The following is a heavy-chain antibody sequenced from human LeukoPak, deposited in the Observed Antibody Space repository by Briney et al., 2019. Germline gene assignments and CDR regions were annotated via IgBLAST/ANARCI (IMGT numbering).Heavy chain of an antibody. J-gene: IGHJ4*02. CDR1: EFTFSSYE. V-gene: IGHV3-48*03. Sequence: GGSLRLSCAASEFTFSSYEMNWVRQAPGKGLEWVSYISSSGDTIHYADSVKGRFTISRDNAKISLYLQMNSLRAEDTAVYYCARVPRSTRIPIFRWGQGTLVTVSS. CDR3: ARVPRSTRIPIFR. CDR2: ISSSGDTI. D-gene: IGHD3-3*01.